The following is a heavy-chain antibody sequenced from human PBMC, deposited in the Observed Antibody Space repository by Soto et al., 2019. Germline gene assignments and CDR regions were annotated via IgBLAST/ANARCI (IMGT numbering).Heavy chain of an antibody. CDR2: ISGSGGST. CDR3: AKDIVVVVAATYDAFDI. V-gene: IGHV3-23*01. CDR1: GFTFSSYA. D-gene: IGHD2-15*01. Sequence: PGGSLRLSCAASGFTFSSYAMSWVRQAPGKGLEWVSAISGSGGSTYYADSVKGRFTISRDNSKNTLYLQMNSLRAEDTAVYYCAKDIVVVVAATYDAFDIWGQGTMVTVSS. J-gene: IGHJ3*02.